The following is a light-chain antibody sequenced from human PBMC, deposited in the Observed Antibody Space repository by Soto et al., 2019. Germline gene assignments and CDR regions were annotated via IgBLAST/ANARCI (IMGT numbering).Light chain of an antibody. J-gene: IGKJ4*01. CDR2: KAS. CDR1: QRISNW. Sequence: DIQMTQSPSTLSASVGDRVTITCRASQRISNWLAWYQQKPGKAPKVLIYKASTLQSGVPSRFSGSGSGTEFTLTISSLQPDDFATYYCQQYNSYSGTFGGGTKVEIK. V-gene: IGKV1-5*03. CDR3: QQYNSYSGT.